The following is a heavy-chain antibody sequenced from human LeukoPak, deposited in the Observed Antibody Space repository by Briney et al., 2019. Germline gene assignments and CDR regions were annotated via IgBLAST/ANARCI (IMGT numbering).Heavy chain of an antibody. CDR1: GYTFTSYG. J-gene: IGHJ3*02. CDR3: ARDMSGWPMDDAFDI. Sequence: ASVKVSCKASGYTFTSYGISWVRQAPGQGLEWMGWISAYNGNTNYAQKLQGRVTMTTDTSTSTAYMELRSLRSDDTAVYYCARDMSGWPMDDAFDIWGQGTMVTVSS. CDR2: ISAYNGNT. D-gene: IGHD6-19*01. V-gene: IGHV1-18*01.